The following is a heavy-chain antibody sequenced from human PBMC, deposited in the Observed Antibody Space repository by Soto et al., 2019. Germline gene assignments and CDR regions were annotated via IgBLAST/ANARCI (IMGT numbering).Heavy chain of an antibody. Sequence: GGSLRLSCAASGFTFSSYWMHWVRQAPGKGLVWVSRINSDGSSTSYADSVKGRFTISRDNAKNTLYLQMNSLRAEDTGVYYCARDMVYYYVSSGSSGAFDIWGQGTMGTVSS. CDR3: ARDMVYYYVSSGSSGAFDI. J-gene: IGHJ3*02. D-gene: IGHD3-22*01. V-gene: IGHV3-74*01. CDR2: INSDGSST. CDR1: GFTFSSYW.